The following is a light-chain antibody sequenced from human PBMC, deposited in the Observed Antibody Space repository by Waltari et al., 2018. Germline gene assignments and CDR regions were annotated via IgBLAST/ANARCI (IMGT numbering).Light chain of an antibody. J-gene: IGLJ6*01. CDR3: QTWDTGIDV. Sequence: QPVVTQSPSASASLGASVKLTCTLSSGHSHNAIAWHQQLQGEAPRFLMRLNDDGRQSKGDGTPDRFSGSRSGAERFLTISNLQSADEGDYYCQTWDTGIDVFGSGTKLTVL. V-gene: IGLV4-69*01. CDR2: LNDDGRQ. CDR1: SGHSHNA.